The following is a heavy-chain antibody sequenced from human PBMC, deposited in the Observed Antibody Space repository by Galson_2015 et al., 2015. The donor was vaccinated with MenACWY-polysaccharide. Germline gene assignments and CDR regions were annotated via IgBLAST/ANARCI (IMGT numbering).Heavy chain of an antibody. J-gene: IGHJ4*02. CDR3: AKDRLAAAGDPDS. CDR1: GFTFSSYG. CDR2: ISYDGSNK. V-gene: IGHV3-30*18. Sequence: SLRLSCAASGFTFSSYGIHWVRQAPGKGLEWVAFISYDGSNKYYADSVKGRFTIARDNSKNTLYLQMNSLRAEDTAVYYCAKDRLAAAGDPDSWGQGTPGTVPS. D-gene: IGHD6-13*01.